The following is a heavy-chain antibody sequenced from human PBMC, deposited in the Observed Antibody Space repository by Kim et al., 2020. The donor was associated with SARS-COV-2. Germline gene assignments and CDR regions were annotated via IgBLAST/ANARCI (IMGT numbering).Heavy chain of an antibody. CDR3: ARRVVANYYYYMDV. CDR1: GGSISSSSYY. Sequence: SETLSLTCTVSGGSISSSSYYWGWIRQPPGKGLEWIGSIYYSGSTYYNPSLKSRVTISVDTSKNQFSLKLSSVTAADTAVYYCARRVVANYYYYMDVWGKGTTVTVSS. J-gene: IGHJ6*03. V-gene: IGHV4-39*01. D-gene: IGHD2-15*01. CDR2: IYYSGST.